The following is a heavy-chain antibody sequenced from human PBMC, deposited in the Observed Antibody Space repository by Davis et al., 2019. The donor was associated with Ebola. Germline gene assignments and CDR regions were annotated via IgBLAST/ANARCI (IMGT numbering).Heavy chain of an antibody. CDR2: IYYSGST. D-gene: IGHD2-15*01. CDR1: GGSISSSSYY. CDR3: ARHVPSRITLKDIVVVVAAKSYYFDY. J-gene: IGHJ4*02. Sequence: SETLSLTCTVSGGSISSSSYYWGWIRQPPGKGLEWIGSIYYSGSTYYNPSLKSRVTISVDTSKNQFSLKLSSVTAADTAVYYCARHVPSRITLKDIVVVVAAKSYYFDYWGQGTLVTVSS. V-gene: IGHV4-39*01.